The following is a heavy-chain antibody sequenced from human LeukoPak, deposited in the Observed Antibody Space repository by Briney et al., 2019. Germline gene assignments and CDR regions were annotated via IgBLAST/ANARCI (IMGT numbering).Heavy chain of an antibody. Sequence: SETLSLTCTVSGGSISSTSYYWGWIRQPPGKGLEWIGNIYYSGSTYYNPSLNSRVTISVDTSKNQFSLKLASVTAADTAIYYCAKGAGGFSYYNWFDPWGQGTLVTVSS. D-gene: IGHD5-18*01. CDR2: IYYSGST. CDR3: AKGAGGFSYYNWFDP. J-gene: IGHJ5*02. CDR1: GGSISSTSYY. V-gene: IGHV4-39*07.